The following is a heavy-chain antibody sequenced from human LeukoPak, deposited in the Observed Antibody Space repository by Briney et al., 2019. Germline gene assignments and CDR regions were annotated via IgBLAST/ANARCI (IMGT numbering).Heavy chain of an antibody. D-gene: IGHD3-10*01. V-gene: IGHV3-23*01. Sequence: GGSLRLSCVASGFTFSNYAMIWVRQAPEKGPQWVSVISAGGVSLFSGSGSAAYYADSVGGRFTISRDNSKNTLYLQMNSLRADDTAVYYCAKMSGVVWFGELRLPFDSWGQGTVVTVSS. CDR2: ISAGGVSLFSGSGSAA. CDR3: AKMSGVVWFGELRLPFDS. J-gene: IGHJ4*02. CDR1: GFTFSNYA.